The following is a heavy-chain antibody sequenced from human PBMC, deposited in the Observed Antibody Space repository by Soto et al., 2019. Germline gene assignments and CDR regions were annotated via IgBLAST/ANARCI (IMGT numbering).Heavy chain of an antibody. CDR1: GFSFSLRY. J-gene: IGHJ4*02. Sequence: QVQLVESGGGLVNPGGSLRLSCAASGFSFSLRYMSWIRQAPGRGLEWVSYISPGGDNIHYADFVKGRFTISRDNPKDSLYLQMNSLRVDDTAVYYCVTETQWYFDDWGQGTLVTVSS. CDR3: VTETQWYFDD. V-gene: IGHV3-11*01. CDR2: ISPGGDNI. D-gene: IGHD2-8*01.